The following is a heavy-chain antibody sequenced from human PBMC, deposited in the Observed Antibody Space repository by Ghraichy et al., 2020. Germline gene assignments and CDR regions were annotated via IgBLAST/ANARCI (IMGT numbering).Heavy chain of an antibody. D-gene: IGHD3-9*01. CDR3: AKDLTHDGIWVLDY. CDR2: IYGSGGGGTT. Sequence: GGSLRLSCVVSGFAFSTYSMSWVRQSPGKGLEWVSGIYGSGGGGTTFYADSVKGRFTVSRDNSKNTLYLQMNSLRVEDTAIYYCAKDLTHDGIWVLDYWGLGALVTVSS. V-gene: IGHV3-23*01. J-gene: IGHJ4*02. CDR1: GFAFSTYS.